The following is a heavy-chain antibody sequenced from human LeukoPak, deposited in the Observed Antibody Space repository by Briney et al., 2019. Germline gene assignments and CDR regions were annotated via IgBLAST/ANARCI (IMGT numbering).Heavy chain of an antibody. CDR3: ARNTGKEYSRWFDP. CDR1: GYTFTNYG. CDR2: ISGYNGNT. J-gene: IGHJ5*02. D-gene: IGHD4-11*01. V-gene: IGHV1-18*01. Sequence: ASVKVSCKASGYTFTNYGITWVRQAPGQGLEWMGWISGYNGNTNYVQKFQGRVTMTTDTSTSTDYMELRSLRSDDTAVYYCARNTGKEYSRWFDPWGQGTLVTVSS.